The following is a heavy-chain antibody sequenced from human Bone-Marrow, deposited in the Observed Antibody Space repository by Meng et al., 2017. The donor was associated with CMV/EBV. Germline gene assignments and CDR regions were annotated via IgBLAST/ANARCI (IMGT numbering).Heavy chain of an antibody. D-gene: IGHD2-2*03. V-gene: IGHV3-30-3*01. CDR2: ISHDGSNK. Sequence: GESLKISCAASGFIFSNYAMHWVRQAPGKGLEWVAVISHDGSNKYDADSVKGRFTISRDNSKNTLYLQMNSLRAEDTAVYYCGRGGTRWIKVYYFDSWGQGTQVTVSS. CDR1: GFIFSNYA. CDR3: GRGGTRWIKVYYFDS. J-gene: IGHJ4*02.